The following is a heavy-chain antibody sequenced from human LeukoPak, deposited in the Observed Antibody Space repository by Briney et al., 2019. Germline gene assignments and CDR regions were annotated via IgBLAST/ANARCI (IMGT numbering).Heavy chain of an antibody. CDR3: ARVTRDYYDSSVYRADSFDI. V-gene: IGHV3-33*01. J-gene: IGHJ3*02. CDR1: GFTFSSSG. Sequence: GGSLRLSCAASGFTFSSSGMHWVRQAPGKGLEWVAVIWSDGSNEYYADSVKGRFTISRDNSKNTLYLQMNSLRAEDTALYYCARVTRDYYDSSVYRADSFDIWGQGTMVTVSS. D-gene: IGHD3-22*01. CDR2: IWSDGSNE.